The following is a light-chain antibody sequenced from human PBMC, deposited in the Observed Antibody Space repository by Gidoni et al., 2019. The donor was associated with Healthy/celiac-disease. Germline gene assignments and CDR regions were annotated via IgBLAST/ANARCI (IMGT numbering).Light chain of an antibody. V-gene: IGKV1-5*03. CDR3: QQYNSYWT. CDR2: KAS. CDR1: QSISSW. Sequence: DIQMTQSPSTLSASVGDRVTITCRASQSISSWLAWYQQKPGKAPKLLIYKASSLERGVPSRFSGSGSGTEFTLTISSLQPDDFATYYCQQYNSYWTFXXXTKVEIK. J-gene: IGKJ1*01.